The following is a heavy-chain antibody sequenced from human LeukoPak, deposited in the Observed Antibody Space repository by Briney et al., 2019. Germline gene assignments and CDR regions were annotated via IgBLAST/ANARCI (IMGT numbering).Heavy chain of an antibody. CDR3: ARWKSSGMDA. V-gene: IGHV4-34*01. CDR1: GGSFSGYY. D-gene: IGHD1-1*01. CDR2: INHSGST. Sequence: SETLSLTCAVYGGSFSGYYWSWIRQPPGKGLEWIGEINHSGSTNYNPSLKSRVTISVDTSKNQFSLKLSSVTAADTAVYYCARWKSSGMDAWGQGTTVTVSS. J-gene: IGHJ6*02.